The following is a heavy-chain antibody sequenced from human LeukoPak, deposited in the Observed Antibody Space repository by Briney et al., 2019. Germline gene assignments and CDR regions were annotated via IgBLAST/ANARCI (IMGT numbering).Heavy chain of an antibody. Sequence: PGGSLRLSCTASGFTFSTYGMHWVRQAPGKGLDWVAIISDDGSNKYYPDSVLGRVTISRDNSKNTLYLQVSSLRAEDTAVYYCAKDSGVVAGHWYFDLWGRGTLVSVSS. D-gene: IGHD3-10*01. CDR3: AKDSGVVAGHWYFDL. CDR1: GFTFSTYG. J-gene: IGHJ2*01. CDR2: ISDDGSNK. V-gene: IGHV3-30*18.